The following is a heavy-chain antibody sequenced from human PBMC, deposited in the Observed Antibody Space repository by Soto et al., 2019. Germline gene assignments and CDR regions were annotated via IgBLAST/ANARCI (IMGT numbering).Heavy chain of an antibody. J-gene: IGHJ3*02. CDR1: GFSISGYE. CDR3: VTEKTIMYSGYDAFDI. V-gene: IGHV3-48*03. Sequence: EEQLVESGGGLVQPGGSLRLSCIASGFSISGYEMDWVRQAPGKGLEWVAHMTSSGNLMHYRDSVKGRFSISRDNAENALYLQMNRLRVDDTAVSYCVTEKTIMYSGYDAFDIWGQGTIVTVS. D-gene: IGHD5-12*01. CDR2: MTSSGNLM.